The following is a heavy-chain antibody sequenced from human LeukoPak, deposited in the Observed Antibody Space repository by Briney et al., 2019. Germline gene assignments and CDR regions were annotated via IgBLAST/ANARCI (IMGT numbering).Heavy chain of an antibody. J-gene: IGHJ3*02. Sequence: PSETLSLTCTVSGGSISSYYWSWLRQPPGKGLEWIGYIYYSGSTNYNPSLKSRVTISVDTSKNQFSLKLSSVTAADTAVYYCATYDPFVAAFDIWGQGTMVTVSS. V-gene: IGHV4-59*12. CDR1: GGSISSYY. CDR3: ATYDPFVAAFDI. D-gene: IGHD2-21*01. CDR2: IYYSGST.